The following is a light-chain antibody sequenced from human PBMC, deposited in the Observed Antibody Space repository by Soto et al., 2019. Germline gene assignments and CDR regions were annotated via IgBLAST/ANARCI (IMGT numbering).Light chain of an antibody. CDR3: CSYAGSYPLYV. Sequence: QSALTQPRSVSGSPGQSVTISCTGISSDVGGYNYVSWYQQHPGKAPKLMIYDVSKRPSGVPDRFSGSKSGNTASLTISGLQAQDEADYYCCSYAGSYPLYVFGTGTKLTVL. J-gene: IGLJ1*01. CDR1: SSDVGGYNY. V-gene: IGLV2-11*01. CDR2: DVS.